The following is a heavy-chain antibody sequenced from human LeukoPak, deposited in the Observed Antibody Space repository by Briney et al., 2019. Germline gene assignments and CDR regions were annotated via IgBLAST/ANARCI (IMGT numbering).Heavy chain of an antibody. CDR3: ARQYGGNGYYFDY. J-gene: IGHJ4*02. V-gene: IGHV4-39*01. Sequence: SETLSLTCTVSGGSISSSSYYWGWIRQPPGKGLEWIGSIYYSGSTYYNPSLKSRVTISVDTSKNQFPLKLSSVTAADTAVYYCARQYGGNGYYFDYWGQGTLVTVSS. D-gene: IGHD4-23*01. CDR2: IYYSGST. CDR1: GGSISSSSYY.